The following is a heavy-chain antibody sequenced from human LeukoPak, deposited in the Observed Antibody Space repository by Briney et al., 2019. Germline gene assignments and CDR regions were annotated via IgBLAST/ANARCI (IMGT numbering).Heavy chain of an antibody. CDR3: ARWGNDYSQFDS. CDR1: GFTFNNYA. V-gene: IGHV3-23*01. Sequence: GGSLRLSCAASGFTFNNYAMTWVRLAPGKGLEWVSVVSGSGDNTNYADSVKGRFTISRDNSKNTLFLQMNSLRTEDTAVYFCARWGNDYSQFDSWGQGTLVTVS. J-gene: IGHJ4*02. D-gene: IGHD4-11*01. CDR2: VSGSGDNT.